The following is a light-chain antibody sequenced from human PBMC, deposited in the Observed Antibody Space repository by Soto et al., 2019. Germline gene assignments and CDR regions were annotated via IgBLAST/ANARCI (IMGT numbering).Light chain of an antibody. J-gene: IGKJ1*01. CDR3: QQANSFPWT. Sequence: DTQMTQSPSSGSAPVGDRVTITCRASQGVGSWLAWYQQKPGKAPKLLIFAASSLQSGVPSRFSGSGSGTDFTLTISSLQPEDVASYYCQQANSFPWTFGQGTKVEIK. CDR1: QGVGSW. V-gene: IGKV1-12*01. CDR2: AAS.